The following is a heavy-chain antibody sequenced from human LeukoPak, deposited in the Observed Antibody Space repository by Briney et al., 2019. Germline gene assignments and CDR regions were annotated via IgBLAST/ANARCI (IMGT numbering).Heavy chain of an antibody. J-gene: IGHJ1*01. D-gene: IGHD5-18*01. V-gene: IGHV3-23*01. CDR1: GFTINNYA. CDR3: AKDQGVQLWLKYFQH. Sequence: PAGSLSRSCAASGFTINNYAMTWLRQAPGKGLEWVLAISGSGGTTLYADSVTGRFTISRDNSKSTLYLQMNSLRAEDTAVYYCAKDQGVQLWLKYFQHWGQGTLVTVSS. CDR2: ISGSGGTT.